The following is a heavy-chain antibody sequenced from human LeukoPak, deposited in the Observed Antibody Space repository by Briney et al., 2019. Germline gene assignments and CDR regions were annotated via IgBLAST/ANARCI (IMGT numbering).Heavy chain of an antibody. V-gene: IGHV3-53*01. CDR2: IYSGGST. CDR1: GFTVSSNY. D-gene: IGHD6-6*01. Sequence: PGGSLRLSCAASGFTVSSNYMGWVRQAPGKGLEWVSVIYSGGSTYYADSVKGRFTISRDNSKNTLYLQMNSLRAEDTAVYYCARDLGRYSSSVYWGQGTLVTVSS. J-gene: IGHJ4*02. CDR3: ARDLGRYSSSVY.